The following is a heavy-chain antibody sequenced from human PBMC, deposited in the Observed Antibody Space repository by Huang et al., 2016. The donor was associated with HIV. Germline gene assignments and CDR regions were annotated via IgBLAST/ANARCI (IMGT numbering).Heavy chain of an antibody. CDR2: INPRGGST. V-gene: IGHV1-46*03. Sequence: IHWVRQAPGQGLEWMGKINPRGGSTDDAQKFQGRVTMTRDTSTTTVYMVVSSLRSEDTAVYYCAKAGSGWSLMGDALDVWGQGTMVTVSS. CDR3: AKAGSGWSLMGDALDV. D-gene: IGHD6-19*01. J-gene: IGHJ3*01.